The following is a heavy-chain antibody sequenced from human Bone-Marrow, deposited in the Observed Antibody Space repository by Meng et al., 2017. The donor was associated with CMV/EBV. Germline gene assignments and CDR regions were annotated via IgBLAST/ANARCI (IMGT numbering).Heavy chain of an antibody. CDR1: GFTFSSYA. J-gene: IGHJ6*02. D-gene: IGHD4-23*01. CDR3: ARQPRYGGNSGPREYYGMDV. V-gene: IGHV3-23*03. CDR2: IYSGGSST. Sequence: GESPKISCAASGFTFSSYAMSWVRQAPGKGLKWVSVIYSGGSSTYYADSVKGRFTISRDNSKNTLYLQMNSLRAEDTAVYYCARQPRYGGNSGPREYYGMDVWGQGTTVTVSS.